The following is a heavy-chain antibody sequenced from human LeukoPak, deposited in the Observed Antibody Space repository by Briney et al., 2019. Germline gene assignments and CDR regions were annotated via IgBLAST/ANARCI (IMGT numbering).Heavy chain of an antibody. CDR1: GFTFSSYA. CDR3: AKAPGIVGAPDDAFDI. CDR2: ISGSGGST. D-gene: IGHD1-26*01. V-gene: IGHV3-23*01. Sequence: GGSLRLSCAASGFTFSSYAMSWVRQAPGKGLEWVSAISGSGGSTYYADSVKGRFTISRDNSKNTLYLQMNSLRAEDTAVYYCAKAPGIVGAPDDAFDIWGQGTLVTVSS. J-gene: IGHJ3*02.